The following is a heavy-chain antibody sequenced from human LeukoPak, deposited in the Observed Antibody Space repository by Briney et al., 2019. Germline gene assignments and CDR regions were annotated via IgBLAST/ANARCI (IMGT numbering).Heavy chain of an antibody. CDR2: ISDSGGRT. Sequence: GGSLRLSCAVSGITLSNYGMSWVRQAPGKGLEWVAGISDSGGRTNYADSVRGRFTISRDNPKNTLYLQMNSLRAEDTAVYFCARRGVVIRVILVGFHKEAYYFDSWGQGALVTVSS. D-gene: IGHD3-22*01. CDR3: ARRGVVIRVILVGFHKEAYYFDS. V-gene: IGHV3-23*01. CDR1: GITLSNYG. J-gene: IGHJ4*02.